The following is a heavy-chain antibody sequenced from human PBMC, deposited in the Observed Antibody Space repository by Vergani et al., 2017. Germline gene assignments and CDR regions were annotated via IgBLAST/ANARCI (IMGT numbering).Heavy chain of an antibody. CDR1: GYTFSTYG. V-gene: IGHV1-18*01. Sequence: QVQLVQSGAEVKKPGASVKVSCKASGYTFSTYGISWVRQAPGQGLEWMAWISAYNGNTNYAQKLQGRVTMTTDTSTTTAYMELRSLRSDDTAVYYCARDRSPFAATVTTFDYCGQGTLVTVSS. CDR3: ARDRSPFAATVTTFDY. D-gene: IGHD4-11*01. J-gene: IGHJ4*02. CDR2: ISAYNGNT.